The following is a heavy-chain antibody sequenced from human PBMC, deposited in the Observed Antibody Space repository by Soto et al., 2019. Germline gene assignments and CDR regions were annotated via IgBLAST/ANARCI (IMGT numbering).Heavy chain of an antibody. V-gene: IGHV3-23*01. CDR1: GFTFSSYA. CDR2: ISGSGGST. J-gene: IGHJ4*02. D-gene: IGHD3-3*01. CDR3: AKVRVLRFLEWLSTFDY. Sequence: EVQLLESGGGLVQPGGSLRLSCAASGFTFSSYAMSWVRQAPGKGLEWVSAISGSGGSTYYADSVKGRFTISRDNSKNTLYLKMNSLRAEDTAVYYCAKVRVLRFLEWLSTFDYWGQGTLVTVSS.